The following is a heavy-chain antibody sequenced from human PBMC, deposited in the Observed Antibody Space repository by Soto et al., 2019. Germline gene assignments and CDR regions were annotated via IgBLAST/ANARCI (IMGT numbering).Heavy chain of an antibody. Sequence: WASVKVSCKASGYTFTTFGISWVRQAPGQGLEWMGWISTYNGNTNYAQKVQGRLTMTTDTSTSTAYMELRSLTSDDTAVYYCARAFCSSSSCDNWFDPWGQGTLVTVSS. CDR2: ISTYNGNT. CDR1: GYTFTTFG. V-gene: IGHV1-18*01. D-gene: IGHD2-2*01. J-gene: IGHJ5*02. CDR3: ARAFCSSSSCDNWFDP.